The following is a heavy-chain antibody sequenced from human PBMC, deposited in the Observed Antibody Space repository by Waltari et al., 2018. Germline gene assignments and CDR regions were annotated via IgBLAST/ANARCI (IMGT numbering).Heavy chain of an antibody. CDR2: ARDRPNSYTT. Sequence: QLVESGGGLVQPGGSLSLSCVGSGFTFGDQYFDWVSQAPGKGLEWVGRARDRPNSYTTEYAASVKNRFTISRDDSKNSLFLQMNNLRSEDTAMYYCARAYTGSPISRVFALDVWGQGTMVTVSS. CDR1: GFTFGDQY. J-gene: IGHJ3*01. V-gene: IGHV3-72*01. D-gene: IGHD1-26*01. CDR3: ARAYTGSPISRVFALDV.